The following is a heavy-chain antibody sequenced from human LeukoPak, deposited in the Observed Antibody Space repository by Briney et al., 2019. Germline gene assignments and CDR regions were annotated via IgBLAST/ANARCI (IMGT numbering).Heavy chain of an antibody. CDR2: IWYDGSNK. D-gene: IGHD3-10*01. V-gene: IGHV3-33*06. J-gene: IGHJ4*02. Sequence: PGGSLRLSCAASGFTFSSYGMHWVRQAPGKGLEWVAVIWYDGSNKYYADSVKGRFTISRDNSKNTLYLQMTSLRAEDTAVFYCAKDTTTSRRGFDYWGQGILVTVSS. CDR3: AKDTTTSRRGFDY. CDR1: GFTFSSYG.